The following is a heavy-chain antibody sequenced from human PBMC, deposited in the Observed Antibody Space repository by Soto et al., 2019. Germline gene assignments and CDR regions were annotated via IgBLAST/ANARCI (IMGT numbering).Heavy chain of an antibody. D-gene: IGHD3-22*01. V-gene: IGHV3-48*03. J-gene: IGHJ6*02. Sequence: EVQLVESGGGLVQPGGSLRLSCAASGFNFSNYEMNWVRQAPGKGLEWVSHISSSGSTIYYADSVKGRFTISRDNAKNSMYLQMNSLTAEDTAVYYCAASWDSSSWGQGTTVTVSS. CDR3: AASWDSSS. CDR1: GFNFSNYE. CDR2: ISSSGSTI.